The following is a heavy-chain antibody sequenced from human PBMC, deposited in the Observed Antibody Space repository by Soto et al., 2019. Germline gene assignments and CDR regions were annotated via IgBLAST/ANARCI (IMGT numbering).Heavy chain of an antibody. D-gene: IGHD3-9*01. CDR1: GFTFGDYA. V-gene: IGHV3-43D*04. Sequence: GGSLRLSCAASGFTFGDYAIHFFRQSACKCLEWVSLISWDGGSTYYADSVKGRFTISRDNSKNSLYLQMDSLRAEDTALYYCAKDIFPGYDILTGYKTSYYYGMDVWGQGTTVTVSS. J-gene: IGHJ6*02. CDR3: AKDIFPGYDILTGYKTSYYYGMDV. CDR2: ISWDGGST.